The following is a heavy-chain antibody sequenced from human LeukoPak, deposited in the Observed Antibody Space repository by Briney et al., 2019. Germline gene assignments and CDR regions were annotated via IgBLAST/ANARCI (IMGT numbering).Heavy chain of an antibody. CDR1: GGTFSSYA. CDR2: IIPIFGTA. D-gene: IGHD2-21*01. V-gene: IGHV1-69*06. J-gene: IGHJ4*02. CDR3: ATEIGSRYFDD. Sequence: SVKVSCKASGGTFSSYAISWVRQAPGQGLEWMGGIIPIFGTANYAQKFQGRVTMTEDTYTDTAYMEMSSLRSDDTAVYYCATEIGSRYFDDWGPGTLVTVSS.